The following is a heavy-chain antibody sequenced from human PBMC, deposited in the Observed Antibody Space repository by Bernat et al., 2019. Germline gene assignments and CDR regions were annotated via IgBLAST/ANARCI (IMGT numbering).Heavy chain of an antibody. CDR3: AKDATRIAAAGLFDY. CDR1: GFTFSSYW. CDR2: ISYDGSNK. V-gene: IGHV3-30*18. Sequence: VQLVESGGGLVQPGGSLRLSCAASGFTFSSYWMHWVRQAPGKGLEWVAVISYDGSNKYYADSVKGRFTISRDNSKNTLYLQMNSLRAEDTAVYYCAKDATRIAAAGLFDYWGQGTLVTVSS. D-gene: IGHD6-13*01. J-gene: IGHJ4*02.